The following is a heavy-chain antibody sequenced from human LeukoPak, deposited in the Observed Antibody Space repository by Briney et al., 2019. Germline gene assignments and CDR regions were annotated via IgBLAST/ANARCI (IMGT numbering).Heavy chain of an antibody. CDR1: GFTFSDYD. Sequence: GGSLRLSCAASGFTFSDYDMHWVRQATGKGLEWVSAIGTAGDTYYTGSVKGRFTISRENDKNSLYLQMNSLRAGDTAVYYCARVAKERVGGVYYFDYWGQGTLVTVSS. J-gene: IGHJ4*02. CDR2: IGTAGDT. D-gene: IGHD1-1*01. V-gene: IGHV3-13*01. CDR3: ARVAKERVGGVYYFDY.